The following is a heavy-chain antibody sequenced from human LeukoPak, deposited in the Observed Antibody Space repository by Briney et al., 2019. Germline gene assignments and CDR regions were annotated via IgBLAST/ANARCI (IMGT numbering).Heavy chain of an antibody. CDR3: ARGQSDPYFDY. CDR2: ISAYNGNT. Sequence: GASVKLSCKASGYTFTSYGFSWVRQAPGQGLEWMGWISAYNGNTNYVQKLQGRVTMTTDTSTSTAYMELRSLRSDDTAVYYCARGQSDPYFDYWGQGTLVTVSS. V-gene: IGHV1-18*01. CDR1: GYTFTSYG. J-gene: IGHJ4*02.